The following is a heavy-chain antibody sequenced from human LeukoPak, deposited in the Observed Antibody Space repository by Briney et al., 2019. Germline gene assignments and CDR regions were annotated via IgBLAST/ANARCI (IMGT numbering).Heavy chain of an antibody. CDR3: AKEIGSSGWSYYYYYGMDV. D-gene: IGHD6-19*01. Sequence: GGSLRLSCAASGFTFSSYGMHWVRQAPGKGLEWVAFIRYDGSNKYYADSVKGRFTISRDNSKNTLYLQMNGLRAEDTAVYYCAKEIGSSGWSYYYYYGMDVWGQGTTVTVSS. V-gene: IGHV3-30*02. CDR1: GFTFSSYG. J-gene: IGHJ6*02. CDR2: IRYDGSNK.